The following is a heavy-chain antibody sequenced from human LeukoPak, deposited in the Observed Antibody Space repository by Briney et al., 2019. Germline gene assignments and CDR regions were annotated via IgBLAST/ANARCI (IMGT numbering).Heavy chain of an antibody. Sequence: SVKVSCKASGYTFTSYGIGWVRQAPGQVLEWMGGIIPIFGTANYAQKFQGRVTITADESTSTAYMELSSLRSEDTAVYYCAREGGYGDYPDTFDYWGQGTLVTVSS. V-gene: IGHV1-69*13. CDR3: AREGGYGDYPDTFDY. D-gene: IGHD4-17*01. CDR2: IIPIFGTA. CDR1: GYTFTSYG. J-gene: IGHJ4*02.